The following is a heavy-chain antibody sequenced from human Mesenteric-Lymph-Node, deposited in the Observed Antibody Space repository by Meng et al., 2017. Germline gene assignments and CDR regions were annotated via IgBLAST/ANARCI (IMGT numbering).Heavy chain of an antibody. CDR1: SDPISSIRW. Sequence: VQLLEPCPALVKPSDALSVSLAVYSDPISSIRWRRWDRQQSRKGPEWIGRTYHSGSLSYSASLTSRVTISLDKSKNQLSMKLNSVTDSDTAVYYCASSDYSRPDYWGQGTLVTVSS. J-gene: IGHJ4*02. V-gene: IGHV4-4*02. CDR3: ASSDYSRPDY. D-gene: IGHD3-22*01. CDR2: TYHSGSL.